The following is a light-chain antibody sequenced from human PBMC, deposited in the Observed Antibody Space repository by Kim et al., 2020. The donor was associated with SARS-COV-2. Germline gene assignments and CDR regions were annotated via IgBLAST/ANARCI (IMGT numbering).Light chain of an antibody. CDR3: QKYESAST. CDR1: QSILYSSNNKNY. Sequence: DIVMTQSPDSLAVSLGERATINCKSSQSILYSSNNKNYLAWYQQKPGQPPKLLIYWASTRESGVSDRFSGSGSGTDFTLTSSSLQAEDVAVYYCQKYESASTFGQGSKLEIK. V-gene: IGKV4-1*01. J-gene: IGKJ2*01. CDR2: WAS.